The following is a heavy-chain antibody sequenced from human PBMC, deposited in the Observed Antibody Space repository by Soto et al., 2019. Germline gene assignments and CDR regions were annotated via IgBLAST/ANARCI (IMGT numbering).Heavy chain of an antibody. CDR1: GVSISGTSYY. CDR2: IYYSGET. Sequence: QLQLQESGPGLVMPSETLSLTCTVSGVSISGTSYYWGWIRQTPAKGLEWIGTIYYSGETFYNPSLKSRVTISIDTSKNHFSLNLTSVTAADTAIYYCARHGSFWGQGALVTVSS. J-gene: IGHJ1*01. V-gene: IGHV4-39*01. CDR3: ARHGSF. D-gene: IGHD3-16*02.